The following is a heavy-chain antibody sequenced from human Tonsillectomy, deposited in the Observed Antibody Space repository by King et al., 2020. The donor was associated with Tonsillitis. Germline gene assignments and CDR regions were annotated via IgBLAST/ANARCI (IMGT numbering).Heavy chain of an antibody. J-gene: IGHJ4*02. Sequence: VQLVESGGGLVQPGGSLRLSCAASGFTFSNFAMNWVRKAPGKGREGVSVVYRGGGTTYADSVKGRFTISRDDSKNTLYLQMNSLRAEDTAVYYCAKDRGRWQFDYWGQGTLVTVSS. V-gene: IGHV3-23*03. D-gene: IGHD3-10*01. CDR3: AKDRGRWQFDY. CDR1: GFTFSNFA. CDR2: VYRGGGTT.